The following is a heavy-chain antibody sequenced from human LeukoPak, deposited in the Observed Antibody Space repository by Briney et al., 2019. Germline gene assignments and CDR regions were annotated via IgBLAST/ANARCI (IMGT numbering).Heavy chain of an antibody. CDR1: GGTFSSYA. J-gene: IGHJ4*02. CDR2: IIPILGIA. Sequence: GSSVKVSCKASGGTFSSYAISWVRQAPGQGLEWMGRIIPILGIANYAQKFQGRVTITADESTSTAYMELSSLRSEDTAVYCCASNSVPTVTTDNWGQGTLVTVSS. D-gene: IGHD4-17*01. CDR3: ASNSVPTVTTDN. V-gene: IGHV1-69*04.